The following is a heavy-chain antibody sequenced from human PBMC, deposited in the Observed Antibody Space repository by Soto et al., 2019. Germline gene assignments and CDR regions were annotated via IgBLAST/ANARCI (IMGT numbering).Heavy chain of an antibody. CDR2: ISAYNGNT. J-gene: IGHJ5*02. CDR3: ARDSLIWYSSSWNP. CDR1: GYTFTSYG. D-gene: IGHD6-13*01. V-gene: IGHV1-18*01. Sequence: ASVKVSCKASGYTFTSYGISWVRQAPGQGLEWMGWISAYNGNTNYAQKLQGRVTMTTDTSTSTAYMELRSLRSDDTAVYYCARDSLIWYSSSWNPWGQGTLVTSPQ.